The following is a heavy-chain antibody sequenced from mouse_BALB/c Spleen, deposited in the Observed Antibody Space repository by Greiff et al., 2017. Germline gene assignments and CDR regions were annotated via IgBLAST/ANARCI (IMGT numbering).Heavy chain of an antibody. CDR2: INPYNDGT. CDR1: GYTFTSYV. Sequence: EVQLQESGPELVKPGASVKMSCKASGYTFTSYVMHWVKQKPGQGLEWIGYINPYNDGTKYNEKFKGKATLTSDKSSSTAYMELSSLTSEDSAVYYCARGPLQEGFAYWGQGTLVTVSA. CDR3: ARGPLQEGFAY. J-gene: IGHJ3*01. V-gene: IGHV1-14*01. D-gene: IGHD6-1*01.